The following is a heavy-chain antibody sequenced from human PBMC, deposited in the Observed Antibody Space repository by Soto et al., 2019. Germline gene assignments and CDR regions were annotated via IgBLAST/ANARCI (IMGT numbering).Heavy chain of an antibody. CDR3: ARHSDYDILSGYYPNYYYYYGMDV. D-gene: IGHD3-9*01. V-gene: IGHV4-39*01. CDR1: GGSISSSSYY. CDR2: IYYSGST. Sequence: PSETLSLTCTVSGGSISSSSYYWGWIRQPPGKGLEWIGSIYYSGSTYYNPSLKSRVTISVDTSKNQFSLKLSSVTAADTAVYYCARHSDYDILSGYYPNYYYYYGMDVWGQGTTVTVSS. J-gene: IGHJ6*02.